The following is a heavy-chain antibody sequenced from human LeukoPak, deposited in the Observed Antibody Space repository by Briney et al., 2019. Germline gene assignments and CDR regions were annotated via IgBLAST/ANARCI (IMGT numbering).Heavy chain of an antibody. V-gene: IGHV1-69*04. CDR2: IIPIFGIA. Sequence: SVKVSCKASGGTFSSYAISWVRQAPGQGLEWMGRIIPIFGIANYAQKFQGRVTITADKSTSTAYMELSSLRSEDTAVYYCAAVYDSLDVWGQGTTVTVSS. CDR1: GGTFSSYA. CDR3: AAVYDSLDV. D-gene: IGHD3-3*01. J-gene: IGHJ6*02.